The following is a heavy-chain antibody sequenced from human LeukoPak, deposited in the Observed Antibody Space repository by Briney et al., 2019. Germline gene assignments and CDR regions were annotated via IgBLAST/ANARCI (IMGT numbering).Heavy chain of an antibody. J-gene: IGHJ4*02. V-gene: IGHV1-18*01. CDR1: GYTFTSDG. CDR3: ARDKIAGAGTLGY. D-gene: IGHD6-19*01. CDR2: NSDYNGNT. Sequence: SVNVSCKASGYTFTSDGIIWVRQAPVQGSECMGWNSDYNGNTNDAQKLEGRVTMITDTSTSTAYMELRRLRSDDTAVYYCARDKIAGAGTLGYWGQGTLVTVSS.